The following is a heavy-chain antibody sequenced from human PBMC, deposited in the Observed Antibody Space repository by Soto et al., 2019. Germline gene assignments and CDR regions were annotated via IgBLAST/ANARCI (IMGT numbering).Heavy chain of an antibody. J-gene: IGHJ4*02. D-gene: IGHD3-22*01. CDR1: GFTFSDYY. V-gene: IGHV3-11*06. Sequence: PGGSLRLSCAASGFTFSDYYMSWIRQAPGKGLEWVSYISCSSSYTNYADSVKGRFTISRDNAKNSLYLQMNSLRAEDTAVYYCARGDYYDSSGYSTLFDYWGQGXLVTVYS. CDR2: ISCSSSYT. CDR3: ARGDYYDSSGYSTLFDY.